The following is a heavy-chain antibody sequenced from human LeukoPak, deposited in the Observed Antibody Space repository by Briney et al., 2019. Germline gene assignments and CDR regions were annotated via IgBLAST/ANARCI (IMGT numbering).Heavy chain of an antibody. J-gene: IGHJ4*02. CDR2: IYYSGST. V-gene: IGHV4-39*07. D-gene: IGHD3-10*01. CDR3: ARGRKYYGSGSIVY. Sequence: SETLSLTCTVSGGSISSSSYYWGWIRQPPGKGLEWIGSIYYSGSTYYNPSLKSRVTISVDTSKNQFSLKLSSVTAADTAVYYCARGRKYYGSGSIVYWGQGTLVTVSS. CDR1: GGSISSSSYY.